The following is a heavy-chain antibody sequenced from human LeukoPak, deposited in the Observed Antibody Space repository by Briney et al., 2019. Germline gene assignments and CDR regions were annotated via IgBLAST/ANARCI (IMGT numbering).Heavy chain of an antibody. CDR2: IYHSGST. Sequence: SETLSLTCAVSGGSISSGGYSWSWIRQPPGKGLEWIGYIYHSGSTYYNPSLKSRVTISVDRSKYQFSLKLSSVTAADTAVYYCARAGIAAAGPGAFDIWGQGTMVTVSS. D-gene: IGHD6-13*01. V-gene: IGHV4-30-2*01. CDR1: GGSISSGGYS. CDR3: ARAGIAAAGPGAFDI. J-gene: IGHJ3*02.